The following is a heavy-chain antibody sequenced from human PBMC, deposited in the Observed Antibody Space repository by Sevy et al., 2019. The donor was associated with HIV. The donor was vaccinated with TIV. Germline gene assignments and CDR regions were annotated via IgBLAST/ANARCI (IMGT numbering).Heavy chain of an antibody. V-gene: IGHV3-30-3*01. Sequence: GGSLRLSCAASGFTFSSYAMHWVRQAPGKGLEWVAVISNDGSNKYYADSVKGRFTISRDNSKNTLYLQMNSLRAEDTAVYYCARDGASSEGSILDYWGQGTLVTVSS. CDR1: GFTFSSYA. CDR3: ARDGASSEGSILDY. J-gene: IGHJ4*02. D-gene: IGHD2-15*01. CDR2: ISNDGSNK.